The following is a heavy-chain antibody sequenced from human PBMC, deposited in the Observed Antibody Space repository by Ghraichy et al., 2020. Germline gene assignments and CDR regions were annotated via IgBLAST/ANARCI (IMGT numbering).Heavy chain of an antibody. CDR3: ARGDRRGILRFLEPRWFDP. CDR2: IYHSGST. CDR1: GGSISSSKW. Sequence: SETLSLTCAVSGGSISSSKWWSWVRQPPGKGLEWIGEIYHSGSTNYNPSLKSRVTISVDKSKNQFSLKLSSVTAADTAVYYCARGDRRGILRFLEPRWFDPWGQGTLVTVSS. D-gene: IGHD3-3*01. V-gene: IGHV4-4*02. J-gene: IGHJ5*02.